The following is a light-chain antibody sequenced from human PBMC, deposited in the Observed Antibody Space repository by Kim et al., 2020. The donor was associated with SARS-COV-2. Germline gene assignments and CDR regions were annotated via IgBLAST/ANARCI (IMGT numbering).Light chain of an antibody. CDR3: CSYTSSSTWV. CDR2: EVN. V-gene: IGLV2-14*01. CDR1: TSDVGGSKY. J-gene: IGLJ1*01. Sequence: GQSITRSCTGTTSDVGGSKYVSWYQRYPGKAPKLLIYEVNNRPSGIFNRFSASKSGNTASLTISGLQAEDEADYYCCSYTSSSTWVFGTGTKVTVL.